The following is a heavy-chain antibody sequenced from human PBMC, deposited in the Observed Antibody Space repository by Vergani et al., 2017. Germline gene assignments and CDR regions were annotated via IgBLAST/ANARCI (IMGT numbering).Heavy chain of an antibody. CDR3: ARDWGYCSSTSCYTGWFDP. J-gene: IGHJ5*02. CDR1: GGSISSGGYS. V-gene: IGHV4-30-2*01. CDR2: IYHSGST. D-gene: IGHD2-2*02. Sequence: QLQLQESGSGLVKPSQTLSLTFAVSGGSISSGGYSWSWIRQPPGKGLEWIGYIYHSGSTYYNPSLKSRVTISVVRSKNQFSLKLSSVTAADTAVYYCARDWGYCSSTSCYTGWFDPWGQGTLVTVSS.